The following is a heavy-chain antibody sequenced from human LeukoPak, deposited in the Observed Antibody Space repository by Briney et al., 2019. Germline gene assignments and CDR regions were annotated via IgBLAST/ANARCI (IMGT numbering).Heavy chain of an antibody. V-gene: IGHV3-53*01. CDR2: IYSGDTT. D-gene: IGHD2-8*01. CDR3: VRDGVSGYYHMDV. J-gene: IGHJ6*02. CDR1: RFTVSSSY. Sequence: GGSLRLSCAACRFTVSSSYMSWVRQAPGKGREWVSVIYSGDTTYYADSVEGRFIISRDNSKNTLYLQMNSLRAEDTAVYYCVRDGVSGYYHMDVWGQGTTVTVSS.